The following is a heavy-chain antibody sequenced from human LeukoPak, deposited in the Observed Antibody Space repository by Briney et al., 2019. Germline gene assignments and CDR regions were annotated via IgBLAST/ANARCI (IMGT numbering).Heavy chain of an antibody. Sequence: ASVKVSCKASGYTFTSYGISWVRQAPGQGLEWMGWISAYNGNTNYAQKLQGRVTMTTDTSTSTAYMELRSLRSDDTAVYYCARVSPSYSYYYYMDVWGKGTTVTVSS. CDR3: ARVSPSYSYYYYMDV. J-gene: IGHJ6*03. D-gene: IGHD5-18*01. V-gene: IGHV1-18*01. CDR2: ISAYNGNT. CDR1: GYTFTSYG.